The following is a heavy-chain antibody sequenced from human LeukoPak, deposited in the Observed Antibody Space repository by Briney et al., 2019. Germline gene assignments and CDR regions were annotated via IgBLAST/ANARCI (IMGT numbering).Heavy chain of an antibody. D-gene: IGHD3-3*01. J-gene: IGHJ4*01. Sequence: PGGSLRLSCAASGFTFSSYAMSWVRQAPGKGLEWVSAISGSGGSTYYADSVKGRFTISRDNCKNTLYLQMNSLRAEDTAVYYCAKKKRITIFGVVIMGTNYFDYWGQGTLVTVSS. CDR2: ISGSGGST. CDR1: GFTFSSYA. CDR3: AKKKRITIFGVVIMGTNYFDY. V-gene: IGHV3-23*01.